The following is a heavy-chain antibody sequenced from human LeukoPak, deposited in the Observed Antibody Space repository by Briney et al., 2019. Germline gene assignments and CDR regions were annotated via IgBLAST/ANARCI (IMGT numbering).Heavy chain of an antibody. CDR1: GFIFNSYS. Sequence: GGSLRLSCAASGFIFNSYSMHWVRQAPGKGLEWVSFISSSSSYIYYADSVKGRFTVSRDNAKNSLYLQMNSLRAEDTAVYYCAREKDLLSRFGVVIRVIAYWGQGTLVTVSS. V-gene: IGHV3-21*01. J-gene: IGHJ4*02. CDR2: ISSSSSYI. D-gene: IGHD3-3*01. CDR3: AREKDLLSRFGVVIRVIAY.